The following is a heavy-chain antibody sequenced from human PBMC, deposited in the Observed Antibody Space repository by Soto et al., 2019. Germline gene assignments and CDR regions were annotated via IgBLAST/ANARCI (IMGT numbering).Heavy chain of an antibody. CDR2: INPSGGST. CDR3: ARTEEDGYNYAH. CDR1: GYTFTSYY. Sequence: ASVKVSCKASGYTFTSYYMHWVRQAPGQGLEWMGIINPSGGSTSYAQKFQGRVTLTRDTSTSTVYMELSSLRSEDTAVDYCARTEEDGYNYAHWGQGTLVTVSS. D-gene: IGHD5-12*01. J-gene: IGHJ4*02. V-gene: IGHV1-46*01.